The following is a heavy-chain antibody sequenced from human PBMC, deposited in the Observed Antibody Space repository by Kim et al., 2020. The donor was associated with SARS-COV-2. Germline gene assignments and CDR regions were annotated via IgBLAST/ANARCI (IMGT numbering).Heavy chain of an antibody. CDR1: GYTFTSYG. CDR3: ARVVEYTLNAPGDAFDI. Sequence: ASVKVSCKASGYTFTSYGISWVRQAPGQGLEWMGWISAYNGNTNYAQKLQGRVTMTTDTSTSTAYMELRSLRSDDTAVYYCARVVEYTLNAPGDAFDIWGQGTMVTVSS. V-gene: IGHV1-18*04. J-gene: IGHJ3*02. D-gene: IGHD6-6*01. CDR2: ISAYNGNT.